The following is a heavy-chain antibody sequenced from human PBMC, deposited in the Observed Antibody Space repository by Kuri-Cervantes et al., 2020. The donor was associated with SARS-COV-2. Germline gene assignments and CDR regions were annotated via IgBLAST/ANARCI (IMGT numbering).Heavy chain of an antibody. CDR2: INPSGGST. D-gene: IGHD3-10*01. V-gene: IGHV1-46*01. J-gene: IGHJ3*02. CDR1: GYTFTSYY. Sequence: ASVKVSCKASGYTFTSYYMHWVRQAPGQGLEWMGIINPSGGSTSYAQKFQGRVTMTRDTSTSTAYMELSRLRSDDTAVYYCARVANLWWFGELLSDAFDIWGQGTMVTVSS. CDR3: ARVANLWWFGELLSDAFDI.